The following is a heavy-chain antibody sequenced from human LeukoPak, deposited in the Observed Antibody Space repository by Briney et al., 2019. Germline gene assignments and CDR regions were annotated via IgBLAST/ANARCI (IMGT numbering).Heavy chain of an antibody. Sequence: GGSLRLSCVGSGFTFSSDRMSWVRQAPGKGLEWVANIKQDESEKYYVDSVKGRFIVSRDNAKNSLYLQMNSLRVEDTAVYYCANFPHLEPTYLDSWGQGILVSVSS. CDR2: IKQDESEK. J-gene: IGHJ4*02. D-gene: IGHD1-1*01. CDR1: GFTFSSDR. V-gene: IGHV3-7*01. CDR3: ANFPHLEPTYLDS.